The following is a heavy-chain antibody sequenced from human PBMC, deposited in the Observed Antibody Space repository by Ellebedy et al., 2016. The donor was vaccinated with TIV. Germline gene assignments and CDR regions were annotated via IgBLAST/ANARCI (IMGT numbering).Heavy chain of an antibody. Sequence: PGGSLRLSCAASGFTFTTYWMSWVRQAPGKGLEWVANVNQAESEKNYVDSVKGRFTIYRDNAKNSLYLQINSLRAEDTAVYYCARDSSGWPQIDYWGQGTLVTVSS. D-gene: IGHD6-19*01. CDR3: ARDSSGWPQIDY. V-gene: IGHV3-7*03. CDR1: GFTFTTYW. CDR2: VNQAESEK. J-gene: IGHJ4*02.